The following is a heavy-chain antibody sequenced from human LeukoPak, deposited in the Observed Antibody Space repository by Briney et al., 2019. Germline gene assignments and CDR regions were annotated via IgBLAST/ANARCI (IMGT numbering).Heavy chain of an antibody. J-gene: IGHJ4*02. CDR3: ARGPRNTYYYDSSGYYRFDY. CDR1: GSTFSSYN. Sequence: GGSLRLSCAASGSTFSSYNMNWVRQAPGKGLEWVSSITSSSSYIYYADSVKGRFTISRDNAKNSLYLQINSLRAEDTAVYYCARGPRNTYYYDSSGYYRFDYWGQGTLVTVSS. V-gene: IGHV3-21*01. CDR2: ITSSSSYI. D-gene: IGHD3-22*01.